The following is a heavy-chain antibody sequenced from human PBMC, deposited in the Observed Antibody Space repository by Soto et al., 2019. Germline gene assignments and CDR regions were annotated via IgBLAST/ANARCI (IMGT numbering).Heavy chain of an antibody. CDR1: GFTFSSYW. V-gene: IGHV3-74*01. CDR3: ARDQARGGIRFYYYYYGMDV. Sequence: SLRLSCAASGFTFSSYWMHWVRQAPGKGLVWVSRINSDGSSTSYADSVKGRFTISRDNAKNTLYLQMNSLRAEDTAVYYCARDQARGGIRFYYYYYGMDVWGQGTTVTVSS. J-gene: IGHJ6*02. CDR2: INSDGSST. D-gene: IGHD2-15*01.